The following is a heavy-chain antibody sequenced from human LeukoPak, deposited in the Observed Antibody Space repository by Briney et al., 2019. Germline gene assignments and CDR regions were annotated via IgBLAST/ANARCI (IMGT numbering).Heavy chain of an antibody. V-gene: IGHV3-23*01. CDR1: GFTFTTYP. D-gene: IGHD2-8*01. CDR3: AKAPHCPNDVCRYFDY. J-gene: IGHJ4*02. Sequence: GGSLRLSCTASGFTFTTYPMSWVRQAPGKGLEWVSAISASGGGTYYADSVKGRFTISRDNSRSTVFLQMSSLRAEDTAVYYCAKAPHCPNDVCRYFDYWGQGILVTVSS. CDR2: ISASGGGT.